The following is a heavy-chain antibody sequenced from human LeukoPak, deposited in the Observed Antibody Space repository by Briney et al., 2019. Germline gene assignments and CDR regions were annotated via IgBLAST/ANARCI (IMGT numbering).Heavy chain of an antibody. CDR2: IYPGDSDT. J-gene: IGHJ3*02. CDR1: GYTFSSNW. Sequence: GESLKISCKASGYTFSSNWIGWVRQMPGKGLEWMGLIYPGDSDTRYSPSFQGQVTISADKSSGTAYLQWSSLKASDTAMYYCARHRVGIYSRNHAFDIWGQGTMVTVSS. V-gene: IGHV5-51*01. CDR3: ARHRVGIYSRNHAFDI. D-gene: IGHD1-26*01.